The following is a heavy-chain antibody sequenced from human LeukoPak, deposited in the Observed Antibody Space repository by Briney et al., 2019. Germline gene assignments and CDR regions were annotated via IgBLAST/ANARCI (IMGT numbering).Heavy chain of an antibody. J-gene: IGHJ4*02. CDR3: ARHAYYGAKDFDY. CDR2: IYNSGST. Sequence: SETLSLTCIVSGDSISSSSYYWGWIRQPPGTGLEWIGSIYNSGSTHYNPSLKSRVTISVDTSKNQFSLKLSSVTAADTAVYYCARHAYYGAKDFDYWGQGTLATVSS. D-gene: IGHD4-23*01. V-gene: IGHV4-39*01. CDR1: GDSISSSSYY.